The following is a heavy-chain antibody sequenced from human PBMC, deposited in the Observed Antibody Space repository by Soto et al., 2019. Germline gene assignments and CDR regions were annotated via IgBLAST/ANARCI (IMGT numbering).Heavy chain of an antibody. CDR2: IVVGSGNT. CDR1: GFTFTSSA. CDR3: AADRSPGIAAAAIPGGDY. Sequence: AASVKVSCKASGFTFTSSAVQWVRQARGQRLEWIGWIVVGSGNTNYAQKFQERVTITRDMSTSTAYMELSSLRSEDTAVYYCAADRSPGIAAAAIPGGDYWGQGTLVTVSS. V-gene: IGHV1-58*01. J-gene: IGHJ4*02. D-gene: IGHD6-13*01.